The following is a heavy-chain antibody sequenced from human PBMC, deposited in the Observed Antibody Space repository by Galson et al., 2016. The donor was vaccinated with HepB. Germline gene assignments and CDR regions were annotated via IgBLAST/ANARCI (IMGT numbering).Heavy chain of an antibody. D-gene: IGHD4-17*01. J-gene: IGHJ6*02. Sequence: SLRLSCAASGFTFSSYGMHWVRQAPGKGLKWVAVIWYDGSNKQFADSVKGRFTISRDNSKNTVYLQMNSLRAEDTAVYYCARGDYGAYSPFGMDGWGQGTTVTVSS. CDR3: ARGDYGAYSPFGMDG. CDR1: GFTFSSYG. V-gene: IGHV3-33*01. CDR2: IWYDGSNK.